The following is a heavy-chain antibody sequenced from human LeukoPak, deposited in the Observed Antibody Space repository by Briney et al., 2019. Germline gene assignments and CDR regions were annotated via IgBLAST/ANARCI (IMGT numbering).Heavy chain of an antibody. CDR1: GGSISSYY. Sequence: SGTLSLTCIVSGGSISSYYWSWIRQPAGKGLEWIGQIHTSGSTNYNPSLKNRVAMSVDTSKNQFSLELSSVTAADTAVYYCAGRAQTTGWSFDYWGQGALVTVSS. CDR3: AGRAQTTGWSFDY. V-gene: IGHV4-4*07. CDR2: IHTSGST. D-gene: IGHD6-19*01. J-gene: IGHJ4*02.